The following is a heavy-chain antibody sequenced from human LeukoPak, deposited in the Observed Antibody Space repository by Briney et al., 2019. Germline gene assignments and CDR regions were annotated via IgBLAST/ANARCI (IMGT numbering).Heavy chain of an antibody. Sequence: PGASLRLSCAASAFTFSSYTMAWIRQAPGKGPEWVSSISGDGTTYYADSVKGRFTISRVNSKNTLYLQMNSLRADDTVVYYCTREMKGPVMETVGFDIWGLGTLVTVSS. CDR3: TREMKGPVMETVGFDI. J-gene: IGHJ3*02. D-gene: IGHD3-16*01. V-gene: IGHV3-23*01. CDR2: ISGDGTT. CDR1: AFTFSSYT.